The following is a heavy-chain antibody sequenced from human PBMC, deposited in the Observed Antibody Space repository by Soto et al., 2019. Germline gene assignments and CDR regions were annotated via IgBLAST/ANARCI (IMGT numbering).Heavy chain of an antibody. CDR2: ISGNGIAT. D-gene: IGHD3-10*01. V-gene: IGHV3-23*01. CDR3: ARDAISMVRGTNNWFDP. Sequence: GGSLRLSCEASGFVFSDHAMSWIRQAPGKGLEWVSPISGNGIATYYADSVKGRFTISRDNSKNTLYLQMNRLRADDTAVYYCARDAISMVRGTNNWFDPWGQGTLVTVSS. J-gene: IGHJ5*02. CDR1: GFVFSDHA.